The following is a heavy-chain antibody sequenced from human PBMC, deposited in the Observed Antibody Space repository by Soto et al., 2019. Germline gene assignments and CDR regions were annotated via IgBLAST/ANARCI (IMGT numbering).Heavy chain of an antibody. Sequence: SVKVSCKASGGTFSNYAISWVRQAPGQGLEWMGKIIPIFGTTNYAQNFRGRVTITADEYTTTAYMELSSLRSDDTALYYCARELPPAPGSFREDALDIWGQGTTVTVSS. CDR3: ARELPPAPGSFREDALDI. J-gene: IGHJ3*02. D-gene: IGHD6-13*01. CDR2: IIPIFGTT. V-gene: IGHV1-69*13. CDR1: GGTFSNYA.